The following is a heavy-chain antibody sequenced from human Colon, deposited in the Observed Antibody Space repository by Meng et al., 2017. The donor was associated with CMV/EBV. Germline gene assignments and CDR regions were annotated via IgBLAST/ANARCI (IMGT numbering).Heavy chain of an antibody. D-gene: IGHD5-24*01. Sequence: ASVKVSCKASGYPITAYHLYWVRQVPGQGLEWMGWLNPNSGYTRLSGHFQGRLTMTRDTSVNTAYMELSSLKSDDTAVYYCARDVDRNFGDATQKLYAMGVWGQGTTVTVSS. CDR3: ARDVDRNFGDATQKLYAMGV. J-gene: IGHJ6*02. V-gene: IGHV1-2*02. CDR1: GYPITAYH. CDR2: LNPNSGYT.